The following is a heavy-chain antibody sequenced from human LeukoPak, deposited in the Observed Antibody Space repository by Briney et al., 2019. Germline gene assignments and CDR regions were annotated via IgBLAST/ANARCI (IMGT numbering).Heavy chain of an antibody. D-gene: IGHD3-22*01. V-gene: IGHV3-66*02. CDR2: IYSGGST. Sequence: GGSLRLSCAASGFTVSSNYMSWVRQAPGKGLEWVSVIYSGGSTYYADSVKGRFTISRDNSKNTLYLQMNSLRAEDTAVYYCARSSRGDSSGYYPRYFDHWGQGTLVTVFS. CDR3: ARSSRGDSSGYYPRYFDH. J-gene: IGHJ4*02. CDR1: GFTVSSNY.